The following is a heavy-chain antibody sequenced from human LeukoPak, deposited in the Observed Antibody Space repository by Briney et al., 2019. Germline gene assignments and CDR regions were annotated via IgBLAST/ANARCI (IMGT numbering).Heavy chain of an antibody. CDR3: ARESEASMDI. J-gene: IGHJ3*02. CDR1: GFTFSSYA. CDR2: ISYDGSNK. V-gene: IGHV3-30-3*01. Sequence: GGSLRLSCAASGFTFSSYAMHWVRQAPGKGLEWVAVISYDGSNKYYAGSVKGRFTISRDNSKNTLYLQMNSLRAEDTAVYYCARESEASMDIWGQGTMVTVSS.